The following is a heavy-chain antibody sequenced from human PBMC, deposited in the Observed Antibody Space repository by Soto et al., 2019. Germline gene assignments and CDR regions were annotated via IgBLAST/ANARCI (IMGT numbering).Heavy chain of an antibody. CDR1: GYSFTDYH. J-gene: IGHJ6*02. Sequence: QVQLVQSGAEVKKPGASVRVSCKASGYSFTDYHIHWVRQDPGQGLEWLGRINPKSGGTSTAQKFQGWVTMTRDRSISTVYMELTRLRSDDTDVYFCARAHSTDCSNGVCSFFYNHEMDVWGQGTTVTVSS. V-gene: IGHV1-2*04. CDR3: ARAHSTDCSNGVCSFFYNHEMDV. CDR2: INPKSGGT. D-gene: IGHD2-8*01.